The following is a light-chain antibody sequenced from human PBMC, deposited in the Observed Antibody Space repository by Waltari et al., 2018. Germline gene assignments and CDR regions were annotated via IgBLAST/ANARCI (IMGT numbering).Light chain of an antibody. V-gene: IGKV4-1*01. Sequence: DILMTQSPVSLAVSLGERATINCTSSQTVLHSSKNKNYLAWYQQKPRQTLTLLMYWTSTRESGVPDRFSGSGSATDFTLTISSLQAEDVSVYYCQQHYTAPITFGQGTRLDIK. J-gene: IGKJ5*01. CDR2: WTS. CDR3: QQHYTAPIT. CDR1: QTVLHSSKNKNY.